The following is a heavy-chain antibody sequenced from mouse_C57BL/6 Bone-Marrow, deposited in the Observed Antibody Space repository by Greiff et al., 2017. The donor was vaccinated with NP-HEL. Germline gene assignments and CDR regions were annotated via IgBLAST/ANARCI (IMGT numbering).Heavy chain of an antibody. CDR1: GYTFTSYW. V-gene: IGHV1-64*01. Sequence: VQLQQPGAELVKPGASVKLSCKASGYTFTSYWMHWVKQRPGQGLEWIGMIHPNSGSTNYNEKFKSKATLTVDKSSSTAYMQLSSLTSEDSAVYYCGSLYDYALPYWGQGTLVTVSA. CDR3: GSLYDYALPY. CDR2: IHPNSGST. J-gene: IGHJ3*01. D-gene: IGHD2-4*01.